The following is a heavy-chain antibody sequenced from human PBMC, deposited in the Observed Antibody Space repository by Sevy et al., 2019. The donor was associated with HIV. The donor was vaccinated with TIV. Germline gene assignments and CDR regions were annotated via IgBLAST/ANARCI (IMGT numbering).Heavy chain of an antibody. CDR2: IQPDGGEK. CDR1: GFTFSSHW. J-gene: IGHJ6*02. V-gene: IGHV3-7*01. Sequence: RGSLRLSCAASGFTFSSHWMSWVRQAPGKGLEWVANIQPDGGEKYYVESVKGRFTISRDNAKNSLSLQVNSLRAEDTAVYYCARDTGGIGMDVWGQGTTVTVSS. CDR3: ARDTGGIGMDV. D-gene: IGHD6-13*01.